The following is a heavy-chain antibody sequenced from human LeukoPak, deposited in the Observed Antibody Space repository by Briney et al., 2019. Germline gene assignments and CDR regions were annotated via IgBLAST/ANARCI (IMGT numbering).Heavy chain of an antibody. J-gene: IGHJ6*02. CDR2: ISAYNGNT. D-gene: IGHD2-2*01. CDR1: GYTFTSYG. CDR3: SRGYCSSTSCPYGMDV. V-gene: IGHV1-18*01. Sequence: ASVKVSCKASGYTFTSYGISWVRQAPGQGLEWMGWISAYNGNTNYAQTLQGRVTMTTDTSTSTAYMELRSLRSDDTAVYYCSRGYCSSTSCPYGMDVWGQGTTVTVSS.